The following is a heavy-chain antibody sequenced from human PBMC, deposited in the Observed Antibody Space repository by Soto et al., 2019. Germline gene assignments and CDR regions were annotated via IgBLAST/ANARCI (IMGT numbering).Heavy chain of an antibody. CDR3: ARDRSPHCGDLNWFDP. J-gene: IGHJ5*02. CDR2: INAGNGNT. CDR1: GYTFTSYA. D-gene: IGHD4-17*01. Sequence: QVQLVQSGAEVKKPGASVKVSCKASGYTFTSYAMHWVRQAPGQRLEWMGWINAGNGNTKYSQKFQGRVTITRDTSASTAYMELSSLRSEDTAVYYCARDRSPHCGDLNWFDPWGQGTLVTVSS. V-gene: IGHV1-3*01.